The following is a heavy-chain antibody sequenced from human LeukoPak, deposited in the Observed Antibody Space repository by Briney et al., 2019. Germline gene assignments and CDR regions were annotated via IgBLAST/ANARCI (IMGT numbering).Heavy chain of an antibody. D-gene: IGHD3-22*01. CDR3: ARATFNYYDSSGYYNY. Sequence: GGSLRLSCAASGFTFSSYAMHWVRQAPGTGLEYVSAISSNGGSTYYANSVKGRFTISRDNSKNTLYLQMGSLRAEDMAVYYCARATFNYYDSSGYYNYWGQGTLVTVSS. CDR2: ISSNGGST. V-gene: IGHV3-64*01. J-gene: IGHJ4*02. CDR1: GFTFSSYA.